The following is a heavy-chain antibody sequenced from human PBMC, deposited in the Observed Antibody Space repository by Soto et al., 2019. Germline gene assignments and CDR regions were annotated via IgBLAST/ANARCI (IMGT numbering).Heavy chain of an antibody. Sequence: GASVKVSCKASGYTFTSYGISWVRQAPGQGLEWMGWISAYNGNTNYAQKLQGRVTMTTDTSTSTAYMELRSLRSDDTAVYYCARVEERLAAAGMLEGWGQGTPAPVSS. CDR3: ARVEERLAAAGMLEG. D-gene: IGHD6-13*01. CDR1: GYTFTSYG. CDR2: ISAYNGNT. J-gene: IGHJ4*02. V-gene: IGHV1-18*04.